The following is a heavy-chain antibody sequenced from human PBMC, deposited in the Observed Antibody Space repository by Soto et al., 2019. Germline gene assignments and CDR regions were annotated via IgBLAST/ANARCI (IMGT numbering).Heavy chain of an antibody. CDR1: GFTFSDYW. J-gene: IGHJ6*02. Sequence: GGSLRLSCAASGFTFSDYWMTWVRQAPGKGLEWVANIKEDGTDKYYVDSVRGRFTISRDNAKNSLYLQMNSLRAEDTAVHFCTRDMNVWGQGTTVTVSS. CDR3: TRDMNV. V-gene: IGHV3-7*01. CDR2: IKEDGTDK.